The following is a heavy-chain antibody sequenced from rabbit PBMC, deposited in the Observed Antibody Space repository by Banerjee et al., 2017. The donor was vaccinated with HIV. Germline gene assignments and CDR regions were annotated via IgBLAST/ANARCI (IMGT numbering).Heavy chain of an antibody. CDR2: IGGGSGST. D-gene: IGHD6-1*01. CDR1: GIDFSSTYY. CDR3: ARDRSYGNAGYAYALNL. J-gene: IGHJ4*01. Sequence: QEQLVESGGGLVTLGGSLKLSCKASGIDFSSTYYMCWVRQAPGKGLEWIGCIGGGSGSTCYASWAKGRFTISKTSSTTVTLQMTSLTAADTASYCCARDRSYGNAGYAYALNLWGQGTLVTVS. V-gene: IGHV1S45*01.